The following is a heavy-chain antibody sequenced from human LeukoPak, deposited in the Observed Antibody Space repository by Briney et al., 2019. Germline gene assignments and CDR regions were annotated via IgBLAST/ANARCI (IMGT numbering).Heavy chain of an antibody. CDR3: ARDQDYPLPRFDS. Sequence: ASVKVSCKASGYTFITYYMHWVRQAPGQGLKWMGIIEPSGGSTTYAQKFQGRVTVTRDTSTSTVYMELSSLRSDDTAVYYCARDQDYPLPRFDSWGQGTLVTVSS. V-gene: IGHV1-46*01. CDR1: GYTFITYY. D-gene: IGHD4-11*01. J-gene: IGHJ4*02. CDR2: IEPSGGST.